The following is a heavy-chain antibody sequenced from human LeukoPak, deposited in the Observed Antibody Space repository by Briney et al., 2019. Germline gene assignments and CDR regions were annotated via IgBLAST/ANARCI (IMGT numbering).Heavy chain of an antibody. CDR2: IYYSGST. V-gene: IGHV4-59*01. D-gene: IGHD3-10*01. CDR3: ARASSGYWNVYYYHYMDV. Sequence: SETLSLTCTVSGGSISSYYWSWIRQPPGKGLEWIGYIYYSGSTNYNPSLKSRVTISVDTSKNQFSLKLSSVTAADTAVYYCARASSGYWNVYYYHYMDVWGKGTTVTVSS. CDR1: GGSISSYY. J-gene: IGHJ6*03.